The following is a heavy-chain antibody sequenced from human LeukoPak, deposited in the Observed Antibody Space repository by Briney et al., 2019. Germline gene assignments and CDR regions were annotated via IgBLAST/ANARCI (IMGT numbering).Heavy chain of an antibody. CDR3: ARGERLGPDF. J-gene: IGHJ4*02. V-gene: IGHV4-59*01. D-gene: IGHD1-1*01. CDR2: IHYSGST. CDR1: GDAIIGYY. Sequence: SQTLSLTCTVSGDAIIGYYWSWIRQPPGKGLEWIGYIHYSGSTNYNPSLQSRVTISVDTSRSHFSLKLSSATAADTAVYYCARGERLGPDFWGQGTLVTVSS.